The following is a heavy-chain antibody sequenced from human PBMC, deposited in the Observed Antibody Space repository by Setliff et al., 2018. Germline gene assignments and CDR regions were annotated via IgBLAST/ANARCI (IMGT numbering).Heavy chain of an antibody. CDR3: ARAPHGWSAYYYYYYMDV. CDR2: IYYSGST. CDR1: GGSFSSYY. Sequence: PSETLSLTCAVSGGSFSSYYWVWIRQPPGKGLDWIGTIYYSGSTYYNPSLKSRVTISVDTSKNQFSLKLSSVTAADTAVYYCARAPHGWSAYYYYYYMDVWGKGTTVTVSS. V-gene: IGHV4-39*07. D-gene: IGHD2-15*01. J-gene: IGHJ6*03.